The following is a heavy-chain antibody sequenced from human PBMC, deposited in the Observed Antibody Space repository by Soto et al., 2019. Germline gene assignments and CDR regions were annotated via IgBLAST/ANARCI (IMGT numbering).Heavy chain of an antibody. Sequence: QVQLVQSGAEVKKPGASVKVSCKASGYTFTSYYMHWVRQAPGQGLEWMGIINPSGGSTSYAQKFQGRVTMTRDTSTSTVYMELSSLRSEDTAVYYCARAREWSSYGPRDAFDIWGQGTMVTVSS. J-gene: IGHJ3*02. D-gene: IGHD5-18*01. CDR2: INPSGGST. CDR1: GYTFTSYY. V-gene: IGHV1-46*01. CDR3: ARAREWSSYGPRDAFDI.